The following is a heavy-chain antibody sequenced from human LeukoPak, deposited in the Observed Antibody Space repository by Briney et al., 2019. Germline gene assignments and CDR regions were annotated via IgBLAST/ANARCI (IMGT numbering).Heavy chain of an antibody. CDR2: IYTGGNT. J-gene: IGHJ4*02. CDR1: GFTVSSNY. CDR3: ARAQDGYSD. V-gene: IGHV3-53*01. D-gene: IGHD3-22*01. Sequence: GGSLRLSCAASGFTVSSNYMSWVRQAPGKGLGWVSVIYTGGNTHYADSVKGRFTISRDSYKNTLYLQMNSLRAEDTAVYYCARAQDGYSDWGQGTLVTVSS.